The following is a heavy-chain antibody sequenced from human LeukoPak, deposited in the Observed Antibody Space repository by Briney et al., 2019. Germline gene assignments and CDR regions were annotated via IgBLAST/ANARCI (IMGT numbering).Heavy chain of an antibody. CDR3: ARGLRYSSGWYGY. Sequence: PSGTLSPTCAVYGWSFSGYYWSWVRQPPGKGLEWIGEINHSGSTNYNPSLKSRVTISVDTSKNQFSLKLSSVTAADTAVYYCARGLRYSSGWYGYWGQGTLVTVSS. D-gene: IGHD6-19*01. CDR2: INHSGST. V-gene: IGHV4-34*01. J-gene: IGHJ4*02. CDR1: GWSFSGYY.